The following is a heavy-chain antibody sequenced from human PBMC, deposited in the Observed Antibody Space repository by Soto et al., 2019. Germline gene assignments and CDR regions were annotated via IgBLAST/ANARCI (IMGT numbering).Heavy chain of an antibody. Sequence: GGSLRLSCAASGFPLTYAWMNWVRQAPGKGLEWVGRIKSNADGGTAAYPAPVDGRFTISRDDSRNTVYLQMNNLKTEDTAVYYCTINPFYGSGSYHPPNFDYWGQGTLVTVSS. V-gene: IGHV3-15*07. D-gene: IGHD3-10*01. J-gene: IGHJ4*02. CDR2: IKSNADGGTA. CDR1: GFPLTYAW. CDR3: TINPFYGSGSYHPPNFDY.